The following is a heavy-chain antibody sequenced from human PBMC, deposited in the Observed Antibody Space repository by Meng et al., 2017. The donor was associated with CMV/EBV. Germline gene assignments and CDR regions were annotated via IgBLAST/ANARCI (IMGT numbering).Heavy chain of an antibody. D-gene: IGHD3-3*01. J-gene: IGHJ5*02. V-gene: IGHV4-34*01. CDR2: INHSGST. CDR3: ARVWVRPAVLRFLKSVRFDP. CDR1: GGSFSGYY. Sequence: PPQQWGAGLVKPSEPLSLTCAVYGGSFSGYYWRGNRQPPGKGLEWIGDINHSGSTNYHPSLKSRVTISVDTSTNQFSLKLSSVTAADTAVYYCARVWVRPAVLRFLKSVRFDPWGQGTLVTVSS.